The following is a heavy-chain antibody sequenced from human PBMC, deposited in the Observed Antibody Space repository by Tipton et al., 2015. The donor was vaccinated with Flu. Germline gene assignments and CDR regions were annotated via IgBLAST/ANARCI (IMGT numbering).Heavy chain of an antibody. Sequence: SGFSFDDYPLHWVRQVPGKGLEWVSGINWNGNSVGYADSVKGRFTISRDNAKNSLYLQMNSLRPEDTALYYCAKDRIPSSSMDYYYYSGMDVWGQGTTVTVSS. CDR2: INWNGNSV. CDR1: GFSFDDYP. J-gene: IGHJ6*02. CDR3: AKDRIPSSSMDYYYYSGMDV. D-gene: IGHD2-2*01. V-gene: IGHV3-9*01.